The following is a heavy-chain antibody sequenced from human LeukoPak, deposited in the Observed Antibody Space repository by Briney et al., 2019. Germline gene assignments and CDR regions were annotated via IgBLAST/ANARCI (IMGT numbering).Heavy chain of an antibody. V-gene: IGHV1-18*01. CDR3: ARDYFETSGSVYHFYGLDV. Sequence: GASVKVSCKASGYTFTSYGISWVRQAPGQGLEWMGWISAYNGNTNYAQKLQGRVTMTTDTSTSTAYMELRSLRSDDTAVYYCARDYFETSGSVYHFYGLDVWGLGTTVTVSS. CDR2: ISAYNGNT. CDR1: GYTFTSYG. J-gene: IGHJ6*02. D-gene: IGHD3-22*01.